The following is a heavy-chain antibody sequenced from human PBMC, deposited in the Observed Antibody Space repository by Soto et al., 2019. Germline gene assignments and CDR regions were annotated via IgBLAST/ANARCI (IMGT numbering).Heavy chain of an antibody. CDR3: AHLTTGGFYFEY. Sequence: HITLKESGPTLVKPTQKLTLTCTFSGFSLRTSGVGVGWIRQPPGKALEWLALIYWDDGKRYSPSLKSRITITKDTSKNQVVLRMTNMDPVDTATYYCAHLTTGGFYFEYWGQGTLVTVSS. CDR2: IYWDDGK. V-gene: IGHV2-5*02. J-gene: IGHJ4*02. CDR1: GFSLRTSGVG. D-gene: IGHD4-17*01.